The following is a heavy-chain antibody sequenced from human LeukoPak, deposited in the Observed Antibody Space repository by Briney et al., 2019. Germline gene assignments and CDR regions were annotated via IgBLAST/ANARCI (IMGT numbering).Heavy chain of an antibody. V-gene: IGHV4-39*01. CDR1: GGSINSSSYY. CDR2: IYYSGST. J-gene: IGHJ5*02. CDR3: ARHPRARAYNWNGFDP. D-gene: IGHD1-1*01. Sequence: SETLSLTCTVSGGSINSSSYYWGWIRQPPGKGLEWIGSIYYSGSTYYNPSLKSRVTISVDTSKNQFSLKLSSVTAADTAVYYCARHPRARAYNWNGFDPWGQGTLVTVSS.